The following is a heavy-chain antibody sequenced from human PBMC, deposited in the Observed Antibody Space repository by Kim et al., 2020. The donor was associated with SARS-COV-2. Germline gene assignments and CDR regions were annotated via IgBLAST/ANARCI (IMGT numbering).Heavy chain of an antibody. Sequence: YADSVKGRFPISRDNAKNSLYLQMNSLRAEDTAVYYCARDLHIDYDAFDIWGQGTMVTVSS. J-gene: IGHJ3*02. CDR3: ARDLHIDYDAFDI. V-gene: IGHV3-11*01. D-gene: IGHD2-21*01.